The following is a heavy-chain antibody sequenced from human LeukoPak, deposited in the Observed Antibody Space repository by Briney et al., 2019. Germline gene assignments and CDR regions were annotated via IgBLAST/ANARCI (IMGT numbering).Heavy chain of an antibody. CDR2: IYTSGST. CDR1: GGSISSGSYY. CDR3: AREGQWLVGRPYDY. J-gene: IGHJ4*02. Sequence: SETLSLTCTVSGGSISSGSYYWSWIRQPAGKGLEWIGRIYTSGSTKYNPSLKSRVTISVDTSKNQFSLKLTSVTAADTAVYYCAREGQWLVGRPYDYWGQGTLVTVSS. V-gene: IGHV4-61*02. D-gene: IGHD6-19*01.